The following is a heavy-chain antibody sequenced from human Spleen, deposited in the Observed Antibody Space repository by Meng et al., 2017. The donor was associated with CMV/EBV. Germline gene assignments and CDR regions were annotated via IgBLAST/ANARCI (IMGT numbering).Heavy chain of an antibody. CDR1: GYTFIDYY. Sequence: ASVKVSCKASGYTFIDYYIHWVRQAPGQGLEWMGWIHPKSGGTNYAQKFQGRVTMTRATSISTAYMELNNLRSDDSAVYYCARAPGINRNYEKDAFNIWGQGTNVTVSS. J-gene: IGHJ3*02. D-gene: IGHD1-7*01. CDR2: IHPKSGGT. CDR3: ARAPGINRNYEKDAFNI. V-gene: IGHV1-2*02.